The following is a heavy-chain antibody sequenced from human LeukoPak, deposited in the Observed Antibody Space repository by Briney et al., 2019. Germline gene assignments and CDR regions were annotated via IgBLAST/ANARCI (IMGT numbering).Heavy chain of an antibody. CDR3: ARQDVGSRGYYYGMDV. CDR1: GGSIISSSYY. Sequence: ASETLSLTCTVSGGSIISSSYYWGWIRQPPGKGLEWIGSIYYSGNTYYNPSLKSRVTISIDTSKNQFSLKLSSVTAADTAVYYCARQDVGSRGYYYGMDVWGQGTTVTVSS. V-gene: IGHV4-39*01. D-gene: IGHD2-2*01. J-gene: IGHJ6*02. CDR2: IYYSGNT.